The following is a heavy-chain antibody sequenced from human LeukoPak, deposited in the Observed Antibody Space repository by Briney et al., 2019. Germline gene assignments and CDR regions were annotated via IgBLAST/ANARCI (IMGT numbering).Heavy chain of an antibody. J-gene: IGHJ4*02. CDR1: GDSISKYY. CDR2: VYYSGNT. CDR3: ARKYWGSNYFDS. D-gene: IGHD7-27*01. V-gene: IGHV4-59*01. Sequence: SETLSLTCTVSGDSISKYYWSWIRQPPRKGLEWSGYVYYSGNTDYNPSLKSRVTISIDTSKNQFSLKLNSVTAADPAIYYCARKYWGSNYFDSWGQGTLVTVSS.